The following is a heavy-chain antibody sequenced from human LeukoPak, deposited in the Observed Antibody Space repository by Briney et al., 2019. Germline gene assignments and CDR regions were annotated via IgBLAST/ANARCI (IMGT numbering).Heavy chain of an antibody. CDR2: FDPEDGET. V-gene: IGHV1-24*01. CDR1: GYTLTELS. CDR3: ARSVPPTLYYYDSSGYYIY. Sequence: ASVKVSCKVSGYTLTELSMHWVRQAPGKGLEWMGGFDPEDGETIYAQKFQGRVTMTEDTSTDTAYMELSSLRSEDTAVYYCARSVPPTLYYYDSSGYYIYWGQGTLVTVSS. J-gene: IGHJ4*02. D-gene: IGHD3-22*01.